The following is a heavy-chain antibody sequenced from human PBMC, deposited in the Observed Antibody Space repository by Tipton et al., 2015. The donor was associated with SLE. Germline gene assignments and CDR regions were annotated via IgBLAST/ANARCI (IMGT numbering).Heavy chain of an antibody. CDR2: ISSSGSTI. V-gene: IGHV3-48*03. CDR3: ARTNYYDPLYFDY. CDR1: GFTFSSYE. Sequence: SLRLSCAASGFTFSSYEMNWVRQAPGKGLEWVSYISSSGSTIYYADSVKGRFTISRDNAKNSLYLQMNSLRAEDTAVYYCARTNYYDPLYFDYWGQGTLVTVSS. J-gene: IGHJ4*02. D-gene: IGHD3-22*01.